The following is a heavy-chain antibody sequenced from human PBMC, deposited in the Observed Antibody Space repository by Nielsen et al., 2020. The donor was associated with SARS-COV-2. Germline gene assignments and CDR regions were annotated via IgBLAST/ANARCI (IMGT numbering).Heavy chain of an antibody. CDR3: PRDIAATSDY. Sequence: GESLKISCAASGFTFSRYEMNWVRQAPGKGLEGVSYISSSGSTIYYADSVNGRFTISRDNDKNSLSLQLNSLRAEDTAVYYCPRDIAATSDYWGQGTLVTVSS. CDR2: ISSSGSTI. CDR1: GFTFSRYE. J-gene: IGHJ4*02. D-gene: IGHD2-15*01. V-gene: IGHV3-48*03.